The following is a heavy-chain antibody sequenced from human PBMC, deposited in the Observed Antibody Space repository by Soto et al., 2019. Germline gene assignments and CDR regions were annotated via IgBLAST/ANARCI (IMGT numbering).Heavy chain of an antibody. V-gene: IGHV3-23*01. CDR2: ISGSGTTA. J-gene: IGHJ1*01. Sequence: PGGSLRLSCAASGFIFSSYAMSWVRQAPGKGLEWVSAISGSGTTAYYADSVKGRFTFSRDNSKKTLYLQMNSLRAEDTAVYYCAKGVPGIAVAGTGYFQHWGQGTLVTVSS. D-gene: IGHD6-19*01. CDR1: GFIFSSYA. CDR3: AKGVPGIAVAGTGYFQH.